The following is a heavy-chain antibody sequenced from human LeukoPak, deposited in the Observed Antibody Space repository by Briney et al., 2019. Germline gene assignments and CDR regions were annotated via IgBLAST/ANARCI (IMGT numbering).Heavy chain of an antibody. CDR3: ARDRDGYNS. V-gene: IGHV3-74*01. CDR2: INGDGSST. CDR1: GFTFTDYW. Sequence: GGSLRLSCAASGFTFTDYWMHWVRQAPGKGLVWVSRINGDGSSTTYADSVRGRFTISRDNAKNTLYLQMNSLRVDDTAVYYCARDRDGYNSWGQGTLVTVSS. D-gene: IGHD5-24*01. J-gene: IGHJ5*02.